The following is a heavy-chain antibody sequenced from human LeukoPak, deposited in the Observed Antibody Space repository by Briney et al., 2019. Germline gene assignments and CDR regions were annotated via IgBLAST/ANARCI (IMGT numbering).Heavy chain of an antibody. J-gene: IGHJ4*02. CDR3: ARDSAGNDY. CDR2: IKQDGSEK. Sequence: PGGSLRLSCEASGFTFSTYWISWVRQAPGKGLEWVANIKQDGSEKYYVDSVKGRFTISRDNANNSLYLRMNSLRAEDTATYYCARDSAGNDYWGQGTLVTVSS. V-gene: IGHV3-7*01. CDR1: GFTFSTYW. D-gene: IGHD6-13*01.